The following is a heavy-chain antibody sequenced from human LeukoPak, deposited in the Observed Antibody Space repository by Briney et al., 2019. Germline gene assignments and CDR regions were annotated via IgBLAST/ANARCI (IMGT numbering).Heavy chain of an antibody. V-gene: IGHV1-69*05. D-gene: IGHD2-15*01. J-gene: IGHJ6*02. CDR3: ARGPGRYCSGGSCYSLGYYGMDV. CDR2: IIPIFGTA. Sequence: SVKVSCKASGGTFSSYAISWVRQAPGQGLEWMGGIIPIFGTANYAQKFQGRVTMTRNTSISTAYMEVSSLRSEDTAVYYCARGPGRYCSGGSCYSLGYYGMDVWGQGTTVTVSS. CDR1: GGTFSSYA.